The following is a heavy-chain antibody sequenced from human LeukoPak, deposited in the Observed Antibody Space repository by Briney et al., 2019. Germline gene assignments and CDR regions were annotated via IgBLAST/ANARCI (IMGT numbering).Heavy chain of an antibody. CDR2: VYFSAST. CDR1: GGSISSNSYY. V-gene: IGHV4-39*01. J-gene: IGHJ4*02. Sequence: SETLSLTRTVSGGSISSNSYYWGWIRQSPGKGLEWIGSVYFSASTYYNPSLKSRVTISVDTSKNQFSLKLSSMTAADTAVYYCASSIVGVSGFDCWGQGTLVTVSS. D-gene: IGHD1-26*01. CDR3: ASSIVGVSGFDC.